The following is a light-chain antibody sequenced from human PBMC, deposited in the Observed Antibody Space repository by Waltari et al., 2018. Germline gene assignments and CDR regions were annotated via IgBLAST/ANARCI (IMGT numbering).Light chain of an antibody. Sequence: EIVLTQSPGTLSVSPGERVTLSCRASQSVSRTLAWYQQKPGQAPRLFIYDASTRATGIPDRFSGSGSGTDFSLTISRLEPEDFAVYYCQKYGTLPATFGQGTKVEIK. CDR3: QKYGTLPAT. CDR1: QSVSRT. V-gene: IGKV3-20*01. CDR2: DAS. J-gene: IGKJ1*01.